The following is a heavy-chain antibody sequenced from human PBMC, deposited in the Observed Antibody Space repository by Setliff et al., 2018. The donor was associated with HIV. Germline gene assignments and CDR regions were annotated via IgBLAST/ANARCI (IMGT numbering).Heavy chain of an antibody. J-gene: IGHJ4*02. D-gene: IGHD3-22*01. V-gene: IGHV4-4*07. CDR2: FYTSGST. Sequence: TSETLSLTCTVSGGSINTYYWSWIRQPAGKGLEWIGRFYTSGSTNYSPSLKSRVTMSIDTSKKQFSLKLASVTAADTAVYYCARGGSYDTFDYWGQGTLVTVSS. CDR3: ARGGSYDTFDY. CDR1: GGSINTYY.